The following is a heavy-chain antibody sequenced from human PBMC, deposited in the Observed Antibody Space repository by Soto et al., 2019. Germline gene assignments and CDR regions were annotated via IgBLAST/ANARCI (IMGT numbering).Heavy chain of an antibody. CDR1: GFTFSSYD. CDR3: ARLNTVTQAGFWYNWFDP. D-gene: IGHD4-17*01. V-gene: IGHV3-13*01. CDR2: IGTAGDT. J-gene: IGHJ5*02. Sequence: EVQLVESGGGLVQPGGSLRLSCAASGFTFSSYDMHWVRQATGKGLEWVSAIGTAGDTYYPGSVKGRFTISRENATNSLYLHKHRLRAEDTAVYYCARLNTVTQAGFWYNWFDPWGQGTLVTVSS.